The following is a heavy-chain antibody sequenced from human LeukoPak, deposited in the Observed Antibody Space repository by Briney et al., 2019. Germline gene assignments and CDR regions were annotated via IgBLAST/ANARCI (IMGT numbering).Heavy chain of an antibody. V-gene: IGHV5-51*01. J-gene: IGHJ6*02. CDR2: IYPGDSDT. CDR1: GYSFTSYW. CDR3: ARFDDILTGPSYYYYGMDV. Sequence: GESLKISCKCSGYSFTSYWIGWVRHMPGKGLEWMGIIYPGDSDTRYIPSFQGQFTISADKSISTAYLQWSSLKASDTAMYYCARFDDILTGPSYYYYGMDVWGQGTTVTVSS. D-gene: IGHD3-9*01.